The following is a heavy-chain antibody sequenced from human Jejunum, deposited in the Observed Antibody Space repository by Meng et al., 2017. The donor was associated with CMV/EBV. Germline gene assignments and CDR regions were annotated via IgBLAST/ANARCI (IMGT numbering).Heavy chain of an antibody. D-gene: IGHD4-23*01. CDR2: IYYSGST. Sequence: VSGCSISTYYWSWIRQPPGKGLEWLGYIYYSGSTNYNPSLKSRVTISLDTSKNQFSLKLSSVTAADTAVYYCARANSGFGGNFDYWGQGTLVTVSS. CDR1: GCSISTYY. J-gene: IGHJ4*02. V-gene: IGHV4-59*01. CDR3: ARANSGFGGNFDY.